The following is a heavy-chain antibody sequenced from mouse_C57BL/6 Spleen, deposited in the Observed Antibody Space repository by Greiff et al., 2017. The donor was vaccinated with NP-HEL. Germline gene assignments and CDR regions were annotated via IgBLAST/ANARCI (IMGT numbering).Heavy chain of an antibody. CDR3: ARQEVTTRAMDY. V-gene: IGHV5-6*01. CDR2: ISSGGSYT. Sequence: EVQRVESGGDLVKPGGSLKLSCAASGFTFSSYGMSWVRQTPDKRLEWVATISSGGSYTYYPDSVKGRFTISRDNAKNTLYLQMSSLKSEDTAMYYCARQEVTTRAMDYWGQGTSVTVAS. J-gene: IGHJ4*01. D-gene: IGHD2-2*01. CDR1: GFTFSSYG.